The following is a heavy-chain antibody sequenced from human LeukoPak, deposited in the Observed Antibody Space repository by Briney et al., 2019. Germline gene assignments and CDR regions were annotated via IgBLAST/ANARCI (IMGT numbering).Heavy chain of an antibody. V-gene: IGHV3-74*01. J-gene: IGHJ3*02. CDR1: GFIFSSYW. CDR2: INSDGSRT. D-gene: IGHD6-13*01. CDR3: ARIAAAGEYAFDI. Sequence: LTGGSLRLSCAASGFIFSSYWMHWVRQAPGKGLVWVSRINSDGSRTNYADSVKGRFTISRDNSKNTLYLQMNSLRAEDTAVYYCARIAAAGEYAFDIWGQGTMVTVSS.